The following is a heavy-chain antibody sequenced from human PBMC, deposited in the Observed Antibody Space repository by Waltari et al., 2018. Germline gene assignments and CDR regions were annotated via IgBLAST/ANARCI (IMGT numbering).Heavy chain of an antibody. CDR3: ARVGADDFWSGYGGDFDY. CDR2: IYHSGST. CDR1: GYSIRSGYS. J-gene: IGHJ4*02. D-gene: IGHD3-3*01. V-gene: IGHV4-38-2*01. Sequence: QVQLQESGPGLVKPSETLSLTCAVPGYSIRSGYSWAWNRQPPGKGLEWIGSIYHSGSTYYNPSLKSRVTISVDTSKNQFSLKLSSVTAADTAVYYCARVGADDFWSGYGGDFDYWGQGTLVTVSS.